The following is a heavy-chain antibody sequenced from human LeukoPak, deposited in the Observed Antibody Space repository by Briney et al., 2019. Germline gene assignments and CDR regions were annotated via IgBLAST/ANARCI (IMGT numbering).Heavy chain of an antibody. V-gene: IGHV3-30*04. J-gene: IGHJ4*02. CDR2: ISYDGSNK. D-gene: IGHD6-13*01. Sequence: PGRSLRLSCAASGFTFSSYAMHWVRQAPGKGLEWVAVISYDGSNKYYADSVKGRFTISRDNAKNTLYLQMNSLRAEDTAVYYCAKGLMSSSWYSGYYFDYWGQGTLVTVSS. CDR3: AKGLMSSSWYSGYYFDY. CDR1: GFTFSSYA.